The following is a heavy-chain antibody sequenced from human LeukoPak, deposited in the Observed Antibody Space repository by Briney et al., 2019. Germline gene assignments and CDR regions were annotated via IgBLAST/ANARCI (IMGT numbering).Heavy chain of an antibody. J-gene: IGHJ4*02. CDR1: GFTFSSYS. V-gene: IGHV3-48*01. Sequence: GGSLRLSCAASGFTFSSYSMRWVRQAPGKGLEWVSYISSSSSTIYYADSVKGRFTISRDNAKNSLYLQMNTLRAEDTAVYYCARDRHKDNYDSGGYPPYWGQGTLVTVSS. CDR2: ISSSSSTI. CDR3: ARDRHKDNYDSGGYPPY. D-gene: IGHD3-22*01.